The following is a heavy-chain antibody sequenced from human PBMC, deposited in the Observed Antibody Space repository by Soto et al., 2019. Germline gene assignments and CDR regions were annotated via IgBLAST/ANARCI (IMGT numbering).Heavy chain of an antibody. V-gene: IGHV3-23*01. CDR2: ISGSGSST. D-gene: IGHD3-10*01. Sequence: GGSLRLSCAASGFTFSDYSMTWVRQAPGKGLEWVSAISGSGSSTYYADSVKGRFTISRDNLNNTLYLQMNSLRAEDTALYFCAKGGETRSYYYAVDAWGQGTTVTVSS. CDR3: AKGGETRSYYYAVDA. J-gene: IGHJ6*02. CDR1: GFTFSDYS.